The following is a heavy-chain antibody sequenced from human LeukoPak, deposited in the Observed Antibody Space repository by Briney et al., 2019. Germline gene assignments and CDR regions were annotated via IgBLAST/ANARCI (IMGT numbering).Heavy chain of an antibody. CDR1: GFTFSSYS. V-gene: IGHV3-48*01. J-gene: IGHJ4*01. CDR3: ARDTYGSGSYYNAPLDY. CDR2: ISSRGSSI. D-gene: IGHD3-10*01. Sequence: GGSLRLSCAASGFTFSSYSMDWVRQAPGKGLERVSYISSRGSSIYYADSVKGRFTISRDNAKNSLYLQLNSLRAEDTAVYYCARDTYGSGSYYNAPLDYWGQESWSPSPQ.